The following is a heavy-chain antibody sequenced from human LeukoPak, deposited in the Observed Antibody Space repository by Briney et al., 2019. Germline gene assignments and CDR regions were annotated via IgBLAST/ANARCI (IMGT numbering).Heavy chain of an antibody. D-gene: IGHD6-13*01. CDR1: GFTFSSYW. J-gene: IGHJ4*02. CDR3: AIIPRAAAGPSARSPFHC. CDR2: IKQDRSDK. V-gene: IGHV3-7*01. Sequence: GGSLRLSCGVSGFTFSSYWMNWVRQAPGKGLEWVANIKQDRSDKYYVDSVKGRFTISRDNAKNSLYLQMNSLRAEDTAVYYCAIIPRAAAGPSARSPFHCWGQGTLVTVSS.